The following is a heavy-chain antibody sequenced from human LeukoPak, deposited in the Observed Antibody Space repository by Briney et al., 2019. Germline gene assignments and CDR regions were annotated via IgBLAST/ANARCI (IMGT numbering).Heavy chain of an antibody. CDR1: GGSISSGSYY. J-gene: IGHJ5*02. CDR2: IYTSGST. V-gene: IGHV4-61*02. CDR3: AGSYYYGSGSYPDNWFDP. Sequence: SETLSLTCTVSGGSISSGSYYWSWIRQPAGKGLEWIGRIYTSGSTHYNPSLKSRVTISVDTSKNQFSLKLSSVTAADTAVYYCAGSYYYGSGSYPDNWFDPWGQGTLVTVSS. D-gene: IGHD3-10*01.